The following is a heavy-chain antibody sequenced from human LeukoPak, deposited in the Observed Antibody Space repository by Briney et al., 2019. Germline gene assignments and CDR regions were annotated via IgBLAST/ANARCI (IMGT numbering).Heavy chain of an antibody. CDR2: ICHSGST. D-gene: IGHD3-16*02. CDR1: GYSISSGYY. CDR3: ARPKTDYDYVWGSYRYKEDGWYFDL. J-gene: IGHJ2*01. V-gene: IGHV4-38-2*01. Sequence: KPSESLSLTCAASGYSISSGYYWGLLRPPPGERLEWFGSICHSGSTYYNPSVKSRVTISVDTSKNQFSLKLSSVTAADTAVYYCARPKTDYDYVWGSYRYKEDGWYFDLWGRGTLVTVSS.